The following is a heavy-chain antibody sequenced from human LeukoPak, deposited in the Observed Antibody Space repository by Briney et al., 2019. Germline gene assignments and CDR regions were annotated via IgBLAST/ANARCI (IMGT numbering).Heavy chain of an antibody. J-gene: IGHJ3*02. Sequence: PGGSLRLSCAASGFTFSSYAMSWVRQAPGKGLEWVSAISGSGGSTYYADSVKGRFTISRDNSKNTLYLQMNSLRAEDTAAYYCAKRVVGASYAFDIWGQGTMVTVSS. V-gene: IGHV3-23*01. D-gene: IGHD1-26*01. CDR2: ISGSGGST. CDR3: AKRVVGASYAFDI. CDR1: GFTFSSYA.